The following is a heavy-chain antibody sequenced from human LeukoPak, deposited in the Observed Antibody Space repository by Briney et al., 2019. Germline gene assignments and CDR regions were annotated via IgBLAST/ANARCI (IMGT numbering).Heavy chain of an antibody. Sequence: SVKVSCKASGGTFSSYAISWVRQAPGQGLEWVGGIFPIFGTANYAQKFQGRVTITTDESTSTAYMELSSLRSEDTAVYYCASRVGGDYYFDYWGQGTLVTVSS. CDR2: IFPIFGTA. J-gene: IGHJ4*02. CDR3: ASRVGGDYYFDY. CDR1: GGTFSSYA. V-gene: IGHV1-69*05. D-gene: IGHD3-3*01.